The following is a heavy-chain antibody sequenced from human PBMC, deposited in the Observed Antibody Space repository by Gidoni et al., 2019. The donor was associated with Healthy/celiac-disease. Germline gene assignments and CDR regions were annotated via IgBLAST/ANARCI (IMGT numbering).Heavy chain of an antibody. CDR1: GYTLTSYD. CDR3: AILTGYSSGWYYYYYYGMDV. CDR2: MNPNSGNT. J-gene: IGHJ6*02. Sequence: QVQLVQSGAEVKKPGASVKVSCKASGYTLTSYDLNWVRQATGQGLEWRGWMNPNSGNTGYAQKFQGRVTMTRNTSISTAYMELSSLRSEDTAVYYCAILTGYSSGWYYYYYYGMDVWGQGTTVTVSS. D-gene: IGHD6-19*01. V-gene: IGHV1-8*01.